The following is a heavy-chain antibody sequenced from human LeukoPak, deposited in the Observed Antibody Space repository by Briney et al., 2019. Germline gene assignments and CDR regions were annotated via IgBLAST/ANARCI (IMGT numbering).Heavy chain of an antibody. D-gene: IGHD3-22*01. CDR3: ARDRDSSY. V-gene: IGHV1-2*02. Sequence: ASVKVSCKASGYTFTDYYIHWVRQTPGQGLEWMGWISPNTGGATYAQKFQGRVTMTRDTSISTAYMELSRLRSDDTALYYCARDRDSSYWGQGTLVTVSS. CDR1: GYTFTDYY. CDR2: ISPNTGGA. J-gene: IGHJ4*02.